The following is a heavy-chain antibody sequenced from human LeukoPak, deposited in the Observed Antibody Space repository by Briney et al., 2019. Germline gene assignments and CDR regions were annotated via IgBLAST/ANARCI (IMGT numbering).Heavy chain of an antibody. V-gene: IGHV4-31*03. J-gene: IGHJ5*02. CDR2: IYYSGST. CDR1: GGSISSGGYY. CDR3: ARAPGLRKGDWFDP. D-gene: IGHD4-17*01. Sequence: PSETLSLTCTVSGGSISSGGYYWSWIRQHPGKGLEWIGYIYYSGSTYYNPSLKSRVTISVDTSKNQFSLKLSSVTAADTAVYYCARAPGLRKGDWFDPWGQGTLVTVSS.